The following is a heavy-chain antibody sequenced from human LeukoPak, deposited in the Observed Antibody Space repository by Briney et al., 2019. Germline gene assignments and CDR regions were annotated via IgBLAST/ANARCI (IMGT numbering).Heavy chain of an antibody. J-gene: IGHJ4*02. CDR2: ISSSGSTI. CDR3: AREGILAGYSDY. D-gene: IGHD3-9*01. CDR1: GFTFSSYE. Sequence: GGSLRLSCAASGFTFSSYEMNWVRQAPGKGLEWVSYISSSGSTIYYADSVKGRFTISRDNAKNSLYLQMNSLRAEDTAVYYCAREGILAGYSDYWGQGTLGTVSS. V-gene: IGHV3-48*03.